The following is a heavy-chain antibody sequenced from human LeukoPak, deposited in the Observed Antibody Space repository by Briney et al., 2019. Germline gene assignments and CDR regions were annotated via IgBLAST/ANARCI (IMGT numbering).Heavy chain of an antibody. CDR1: GFTLSTYT. Sequence: GGSLRLSCAASGFTLSTYTMNWLRQAPGKGLQWFSYISSSSSTIYYADSVKGRFTISRDNAKNSLYLQMNSLRDEDTAVYYCAREYSSSSGRAFDIWGQGTMVTVSS. CDR3: AREYSSSSGRAFDI. CDR2: ISSSSSTI. V-gene: IGHV3-48*02. D-gene: IGHD6-6*01. J-gene: IGHJ3*02.